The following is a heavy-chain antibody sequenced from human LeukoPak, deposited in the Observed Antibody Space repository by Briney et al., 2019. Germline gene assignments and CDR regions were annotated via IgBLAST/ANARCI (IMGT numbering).Heavy chain of an antibody. Sequence: SETLSLTCTVSGGSISSGSYYWSWIRQPAGKGLEWIGRIYTSRSTNYNPSLKSRVTISVDTSKNQFSLKLSSVTAADTAVYYCARAGYCSSTSCPPGFDYWGQGTLVTVSS. J-gene: IGHJ4*02. CDR3: ARAGYCSSTSCPPGFDY. V-gene: IGHV4-61*02. CDR1: GGSISSGSYY. CDR2: IYTSRST. D-gene: IGHD2-2*01.